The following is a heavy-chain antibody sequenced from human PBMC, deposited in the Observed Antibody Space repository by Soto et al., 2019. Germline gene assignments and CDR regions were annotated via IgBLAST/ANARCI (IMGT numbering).Heavy chain of an antibody. D-gene: IGHD3-10*01. J-gene: IGHJ4*02. Sequence: QVHLQQWGAGLLKPSETLSLTCAVYGGSFSGYYWRWIRQPPGKGLEWIGEINHSGSTNYNPSLKSRVTISVDKSKHQSSLKLSSVTAADTAVYYCASTAGILLWFGEARYYFDYWGQGTLVTV. CDR1: GGSFSGYY. V-gene: IGHV4-34*01. CDR2: INHSGST. CDR3: ASTAGILLWFGEARYYFDY.